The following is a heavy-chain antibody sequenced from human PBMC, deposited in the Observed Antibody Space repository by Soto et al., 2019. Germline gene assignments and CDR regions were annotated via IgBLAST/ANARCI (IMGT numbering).Heavy chain of an antibody. CDR1: GGSISSGGYY. V-gene: IGHV4-31*03. CDR2: IYYSGST. Sequence: PSETLSLTCTVSGGSISSGGYYWSWIRQHPGKGLEWIGYIYYSGSTYYNPSLKSRVTISVDTSKNQFSLKLSSVTAADTAVYCCASSIVENWFDPWGQGTLVTVSS. CDR3: ASSIVENWFDP. J-gene: IGHJ5*02. D-gene: IGHD2-15*01.